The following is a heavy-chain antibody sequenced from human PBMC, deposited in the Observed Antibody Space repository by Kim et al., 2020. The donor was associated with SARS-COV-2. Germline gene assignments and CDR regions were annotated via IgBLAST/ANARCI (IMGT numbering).Heavy chain of an antibody. CDR1: GFTFNTYA. D-gene: IGHD3-10*01. J-gene: IGHJ4*02. CDR3: ARGSYGSGIWGSNYDF. Sequence: GGSLRLSCAASGFTFNTYAMHWVRQVPGRGLEDVSAISDNGGYTSYADSVKGRFTISRDNSKNTLYLQMGSLRHEDMGVYYCARGSYGSGIWGSNYDFWGQGTLVTVSS. V-gene: IGHV3-64*02. CDR2: ISDNGGYT.